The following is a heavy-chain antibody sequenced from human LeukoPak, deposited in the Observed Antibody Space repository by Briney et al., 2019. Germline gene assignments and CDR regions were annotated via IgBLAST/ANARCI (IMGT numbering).Heavy chain of an antibody. V-gene: IGHV3-21*01. CDR3: ARDRSGSNWNKGRPDTFDI. CDR1: GFTFSSYS. CDR2: ISSSSGYI. D-gene: IGHD1/OR15-1a*01. J-gene: IGHJ3*02. Sequence: GSLRLSCAASGFTFSSYSMNWVRQAPGKGLEWVSSISSSSGYIYYADSVKGRFTISRDNAKNSLYLQMNSLRADDTAVYYCARDRSGSNWNKGRPDTFDIWGQGTMVTVSS.